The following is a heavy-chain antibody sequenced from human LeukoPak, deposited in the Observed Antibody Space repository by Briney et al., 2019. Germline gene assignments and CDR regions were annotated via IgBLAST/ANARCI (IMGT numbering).Heavy chain of an antibody. D-gene: IGHD3-9*01. CDR2: IYSGGST. J-gene: IGHJ4*02. CDR1: GFPVSSNY. Sequence: GGSLRLSCAASGFPVSSNYMSWVRQAPGKGLEWVSVIYSGGSTYYADSVKGRFTISGDNSKNTLYLQMNSLRAEDTAVYYCARDLTPVLRYFDWSYFDYWGQGTLVTVSS. CDR3: ARDLTPVLRYFDWSYFDY. V-gene: IGHV3-53*01.